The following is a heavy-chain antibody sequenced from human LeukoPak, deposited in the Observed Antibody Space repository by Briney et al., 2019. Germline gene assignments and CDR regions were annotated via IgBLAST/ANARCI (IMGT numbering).Heavy chain of an antibody. CDR3: TGNYYGSGSYADFDY. V-gene: IGHV3-73*01. Sequence: GGSLRLSCAASGFTFSGSALHWVRQASGKGLEWVGRIRSTANGYATAYAASVKGRFTISRDDSKNTAYLQMDSLKTEVTAVYYCTGNYYGSGSYADFDYWGQGTLVTVSS. D-gene: IGHD3-10*01. CDR1: GFTFSGSA. CDR2: IRSTANGYAT. J-gene: IGHJ4*02.